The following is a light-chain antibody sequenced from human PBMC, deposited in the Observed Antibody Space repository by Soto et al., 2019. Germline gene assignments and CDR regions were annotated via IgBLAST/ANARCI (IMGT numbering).Light chain of an antibody. CDR2: AAS. CDR3: QQSYSTPWT. J-gene: IGKJ1*01. V-gene: IGKV1-39*01. CDR1: QRISSY. Sequence: DIQMTQSPSSLSASVGDRVTITCRASQRISSYLDWYQQKPGKAPNLLIYAASSLQSGVPSRFSGSGSGTDFTLTISSLQPEDFATYYCQQSYSTPWTFGQGTMVDNK.